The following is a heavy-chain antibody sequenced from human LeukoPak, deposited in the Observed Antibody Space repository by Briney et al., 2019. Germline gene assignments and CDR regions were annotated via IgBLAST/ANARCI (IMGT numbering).Heavy chain of an antibody. Sequence: PGRSLRLSYAASGFTFDDYAMHWVRQAPGKGLEWVSGISWNSGSIGYADSVKGRFTISRDNAKNSLYLQMNSLRAEDMALYYCAKDNGRYYYYYMDVWGKGTTVTVSS. CDR3: AKDNGRYYYYYMDV. CDR2: ISWNSGSI. CDR1: GFTFDDYA. V-gene: IGHV3-9*03. J-gene: IGHJ6*03.